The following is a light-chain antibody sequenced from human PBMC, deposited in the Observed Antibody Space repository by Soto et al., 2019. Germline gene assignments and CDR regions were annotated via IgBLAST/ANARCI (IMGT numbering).Light chain of an antibody. V-gene: IGLV2-14*01. CDR3: SSYGGNDWV. CDR1: SSDIGGYKY. Sequence: QSVLTQPASVSGSPGQSITISCTGTSSDIGGYKYVSWYQQHPGKAPKLIIYDVSSRPSGVSNRFSGSKSGNTASLTISGLQAEDEADYYCSSYGGNDWVFGGGTKLTVL. CDR2: DVS. J-gene: IGLJ3*02.